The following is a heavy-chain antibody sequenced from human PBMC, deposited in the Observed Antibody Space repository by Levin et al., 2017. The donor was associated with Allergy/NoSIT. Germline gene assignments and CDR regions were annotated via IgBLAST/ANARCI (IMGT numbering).Heavy chain of an antibody. V-gene: IGHV3-7*04. CDR1: GFTFSSYW. J-gene: IGHJ4*02. D-gene: IGHD5-18*01. CDR3: ARDHSSAY. Sequence: GESLKISCAASGFTFSSYWMSWVRQAPGKGLEWVANVKQDGSEKNYVDSVKGRFTISRDNTKNALYLQMNSLRAEDTAVYYCARDHSSAYWGQGTLVTVSP. CDR2: VKQDGSEK.